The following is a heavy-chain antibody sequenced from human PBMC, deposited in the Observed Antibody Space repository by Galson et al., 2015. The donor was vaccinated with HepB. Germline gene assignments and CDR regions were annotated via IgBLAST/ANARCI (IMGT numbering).Heavy chain of an antibody. Sequence: SLRLSCAASGFTFSSYAMRWARQAPGKGLEYVSGISSNGGSTFYADSVKGRFTVSRDNSKKTLYLHMSSLRAEDTAVYYCVKDPDDSGWYSYFDYWGQGTLVTVSS. CDR1: GFTFSSYA. D-gene: IGHD6-19*01. J-gene: IGHJ4*02. V-gene: IGHV3-64D*06. CDR2: ISSNGGST. CDR3: VKDPDDSGWYSYFDY.